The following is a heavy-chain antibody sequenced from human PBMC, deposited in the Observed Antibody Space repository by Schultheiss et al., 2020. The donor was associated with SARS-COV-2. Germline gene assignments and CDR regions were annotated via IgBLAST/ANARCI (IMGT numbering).Heavy chain of an antibody. D-gene: IGHD3-10*01. CDR1: GGSVSSGSYY. J-gene: IGHJ3*02. V-gene: IGHV4-61*01. CDR2: IYYSGST. CDR3: ARDSGSLDAFDI. Sequence: SETLSLTCTVSGGSVSSGSYYWSWIRQPPGKGLEWIGYIYYSGSTNYNPSLKSRVTISVDTSKNQFSLKLSSVTAADSAVYYCARDSGSLDAFDIWGQGTMVTVSS.